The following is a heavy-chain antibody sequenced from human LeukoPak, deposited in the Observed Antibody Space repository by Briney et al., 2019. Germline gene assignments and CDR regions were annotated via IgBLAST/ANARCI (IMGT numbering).Heavy chain of an antibody. CDR1: GXTVSSNY. D-gene: IGHD2-15*01. CDR2: LYSAGFT. Sequence: QSGGSLRLSCAASGXTVSSNYMAWVRQPPAKGLEWVSILYSAGFTYYADSVKGRSTISRDNSKNTVYLQMHSLRAEDTAVYYCARELPFEDWGQGYLVTVSS. CDR3: ARELPFED. J-gene: IGHJ4*02. V-gene: IGHV3-53*01.